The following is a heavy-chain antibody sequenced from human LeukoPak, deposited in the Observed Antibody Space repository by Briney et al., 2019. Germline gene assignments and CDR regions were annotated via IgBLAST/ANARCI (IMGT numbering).Heavy chain of an antibody. CDR3: AREYYDSSAYNQEAIDY. V-gene: IGHV1-2*02. D-gene: IGHD3-22*01. CDR2: INPNSGGT. Sequence: ASVKVSCKASGYTFTDYYMHRVRQAPGQGLEWLGWINPNSGGTNYAQKFQGRVTMSRDTSISTAYMELSRLRSDDTAVYYCAREYYDSSAYNQEAIDYWGQGTLVTVSS. J-gene: IGHJ4*02. CDR1: GYTFTDYY.